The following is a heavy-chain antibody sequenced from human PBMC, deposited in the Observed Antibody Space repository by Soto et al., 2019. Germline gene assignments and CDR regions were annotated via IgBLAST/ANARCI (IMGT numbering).Heavy chain of an antibody. D-gene: IGHD2-21*02. V-gene: IGHV1-46*01. J-gene: IGHJ4*02. CDR1: GDTFTDYY. CDR2: VNPSGGHT. CDR3: ERGGHVVVVTAALDY. Sequence: QVQLVQSGAEVKKPGASVKVSCKASGDTFTDYYIHWVRQAPGQGLEWMGTVNPSGGHTTYAQHCLGRMTMTRETHTSTLSIELTSLTSEDTAVYYCERGGHVVVVTAALDYWGQGTLVTVSS.